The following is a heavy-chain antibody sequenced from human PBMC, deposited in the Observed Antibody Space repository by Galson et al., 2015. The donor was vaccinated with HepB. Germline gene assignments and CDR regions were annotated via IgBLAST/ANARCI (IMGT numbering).Heavy chain of an antibody. V-gene: IGHV1-2*04. CDR3: ARGGGDDYGDYVFDY. D-gene: IGHD4-17*01. CDR1: GYTFTGYY. Sequence: SVKVSCKASGYTFTGYYMHWVRQAPGQGLEWMGWINPNSGGTNYAQKFQGWVTMTRDTSISTAYMELSRLRSDDTAVYYCARGGGDDYGDYVFDYWGQGTLVTVSS. J-gene: IGHJ4*02. CDR2: INPNSGGT.